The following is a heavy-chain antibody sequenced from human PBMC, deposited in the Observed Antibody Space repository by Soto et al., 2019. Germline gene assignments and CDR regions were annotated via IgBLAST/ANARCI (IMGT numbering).Heavy chain of an antibody. CDR3: ARRYGYSFDY. D-gene: IGHD1-1*01. CDR1: GGSISSYY. CDR2: IYNSGRT. V-gene: IGHV4-59*08. Sequence: QVQLQESGPGLVKPSETLSLTCTVSGGSISSYYWSWIRQPPGKGLEWIGYIYNSGRTNYNPSLKSRATISVDTSKNQFSLKLSSVTAADTAVYYCARRYGYSFDYWGQGTLVTVSS. J-gene: IGHJ4*02.